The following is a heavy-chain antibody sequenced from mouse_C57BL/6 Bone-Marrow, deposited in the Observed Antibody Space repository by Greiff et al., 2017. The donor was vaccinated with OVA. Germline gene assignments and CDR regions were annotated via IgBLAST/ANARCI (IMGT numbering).Heavy chain of an antibody. V-gene: IGHV2-4*01. Sequence: QVQLKESGPGLVQPSQSLSITCTVSGFSLTSYGVHWVRQPPGKGLEWLGVIWSGGSTDYNAAFISRLSISKDNSKSQVFFKMNSLQADDTAIYYCAKNPYGLYAMDYWGQGTSVTVSS. CDR1: GFSLTSYG. CDR2: IWSGGST. CDR3: AKNPYGLYAMDY. J-gene: IGHJ4*01. D-gene: IGHD1-1*02.